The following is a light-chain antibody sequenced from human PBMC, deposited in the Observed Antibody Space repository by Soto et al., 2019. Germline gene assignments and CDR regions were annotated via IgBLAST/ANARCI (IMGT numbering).Light chain of an antibody. J-gene: IGLJ3*02. CDR2: DVT. CDR3: SSYAGSNNWV. V-gene: IGLV2-8*01. CDR1: SSDVGGYNY. Sequence: QSVLTQPPSASGSPGQSVTISCTGTSSDVGGYNYVSWYQQHPGKAPKLMIYDVTKRPSGVPDRFSGSKSGSTASLTVSGLQAEDEAEYYCSSYAGSNNWVFGGGTKLTVL.